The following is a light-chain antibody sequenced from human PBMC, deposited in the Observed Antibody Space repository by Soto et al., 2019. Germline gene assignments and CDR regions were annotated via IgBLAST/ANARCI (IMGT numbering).Light chain of an antibody. CDR2: AAS. CDR3: QQRSRGPRGT. CDR1: QNVGNN. J-gene: IGKJ2*02. Sequence: VLTQSPATLSLSPGESATLSCRASQNVGNNLAWYQQKSGQAPRLLIYAASDRATGVPARFSGGMSGTDFTRTIGRLEPEDFATYFCQQRSRGPRGTFGRGT. V-gene: IGKV3-11*01.